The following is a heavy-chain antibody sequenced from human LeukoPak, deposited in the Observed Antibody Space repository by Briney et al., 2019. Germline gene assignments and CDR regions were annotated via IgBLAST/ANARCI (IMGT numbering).Heavy chain of an antibody. CDR1: GFTFDDYA. J-gene: IGHJ4*02. D-gene: IGHD3-22*01. CDR3: AKAGSGYSVYYFDY. CDR2: ISWDGGST. V-gene: IGHV3-43D*04. Sequence: AGGFLRLSCAASGFTFDDYAMHWVRQAPGKGLEWVSLISWDGGSTYYADSVKGRFTISRDNSKNSLYLQMNSLRAEDTALYYCAKAGSGYSVYYFDYWGQGTLVTVSS.